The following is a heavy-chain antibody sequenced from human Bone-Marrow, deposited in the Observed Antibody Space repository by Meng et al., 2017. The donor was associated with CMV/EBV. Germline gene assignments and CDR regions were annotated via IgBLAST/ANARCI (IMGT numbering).Heavy chain of an antibody. CDR2: IKWNGGST. Sequence: GESLKISCAASGCTFDYYGMSWVRQGPGKGLEWVSGIKWNGGSTGYADSVKGRFTISRDNAKNSLYLQMNSLRAEDTALYYCARGYDFWSSLNPEVLGYGMDVWGQGTTVTVSS. CDR1: GCTFDYYG. V-gene: IGHV3-20*04. CDR3: ARGYDFWSSLNPEVLGYGMDV. D-gene: IGHD3-3*01. J-gene: IGHJ6*02.